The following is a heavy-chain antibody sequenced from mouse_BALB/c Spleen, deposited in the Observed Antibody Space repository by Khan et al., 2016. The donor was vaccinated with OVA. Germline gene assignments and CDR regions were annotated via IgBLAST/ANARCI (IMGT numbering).Heavy chain of an antibody. CDR3: ARAYYRYDGYYAMDY. J-gene: IGHJ4*01. V-gene: IGHV2-6-4*01. D-gene: IGHD2-14*01. CDR1: GFSLSRYN. CDR2: IWGGGGT. Sequence: QVQLKESGPGLVAPSQSPSITCTVSGFSLSRYNIHWVRQPPGKGLEWLGMIWGGGGTDYNSTLKSRLSIRKDNSKSQVLLKMNSLQTDDTAMYYWARAYYRYDGYYAMDYWGQGTSVTVSS.